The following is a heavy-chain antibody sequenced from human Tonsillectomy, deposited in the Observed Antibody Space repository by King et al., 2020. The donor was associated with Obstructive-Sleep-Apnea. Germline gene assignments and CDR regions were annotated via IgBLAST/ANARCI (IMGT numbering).Heavy chain of an antibody. CDR3: ASQMTTVTTEYFQH. V-gene: IGHV4-61*01. D-gene: IGHD4-17*01. Sequence: VQLPESGPGLVKPSETLSLTCTVSGGSVSSGSYYWSWIRQPPGKGLEWIGYMYYSGSTNYNPSLKSRVTISVDTSKNQFSLKLSSVTAADTAVYYCASQMTTVTTEYFQHWGQGTLVTVSS. CDR1: GGSVSSGSYY. J-gene: IGHJ1*01. CDR2: MYYSGST.